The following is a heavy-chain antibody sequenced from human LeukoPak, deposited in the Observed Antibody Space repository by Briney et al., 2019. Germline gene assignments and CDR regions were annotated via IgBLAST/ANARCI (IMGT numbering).Heavy chain of an antibody. Sequence: SETLSLTCTVSGGSISSYSWSWIRQPPGKGLEWIGEIYHSGSTNYNPSLKSRVTISVDKSKNQFSLKLSSVTAADTAVYYCARARRSSGWYGVGYFDYWGQGTLVTVSS. V-gene: IGHV4-59*12. J-gene: IGHJ4*02. D-gene: IGHD6-19*01. CDR1: GGSISSYS. CDR3: ARARRSSGWYGVGYFDY. CDR2: IYHSGST.